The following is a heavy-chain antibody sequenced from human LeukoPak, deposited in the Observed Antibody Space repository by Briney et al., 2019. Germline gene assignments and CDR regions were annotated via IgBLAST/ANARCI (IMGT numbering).Heavy chain of an antibody. CDR3: STEPRSLLY. CDR1: GFTFSSYG. CDR2: ISYDGSNK. Sequence: GGSLRLSCAASGFTFSSYGMHWVRQAPGKGLEWVAVISYDGSNKYYADSVKGRFTITRDNSKNTLYLQLNSLRPEDTALYYCSTEPRSLLYWGHGTLVTVSS. V-gene: IGHV3-30*03. D-gene: IGHD4-17*01. J-gene: IGHJ4*01.